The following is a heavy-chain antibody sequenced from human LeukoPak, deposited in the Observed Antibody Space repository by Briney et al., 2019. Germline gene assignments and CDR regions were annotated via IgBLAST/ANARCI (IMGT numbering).Heavy chain of an antibody. J-gene: IGHJ3*02. Sequence: SETLSLTCTVSGGSISTSSYYWGWVRQPPGKGLEWIGNIFYSGSTYYSPSLKSRVTISLDTSRNQFSLKLNSVTAADTAVYYCAKSNGYGLVDIWGRGTMVTVSS. D-gene: IGHD3-10*01. CDR1: GGSISTSSYY. CDR3: AKSNGYGLVDI. CDR2: IFYSGST. V-gene: IGHV4-39*07.